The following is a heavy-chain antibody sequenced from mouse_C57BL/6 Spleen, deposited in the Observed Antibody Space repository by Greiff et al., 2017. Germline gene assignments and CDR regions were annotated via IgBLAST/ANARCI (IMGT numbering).Heavy chain of an antibody. J-gene: IGHJ4*01. V-gene: IGHV1-81*01. CDR3: ARQPSITTDYYYAMDD. CDR2: IYPRSGNT. CDR1: GYTFTSYG. Sequence: VQLQQSGAELARPGASVKLSCKASGYTFTSYGISWVKQRTGQGLEWIGEIYPRSGNTYYNEKFKGKATLTADKSSSTAYMELRSLTSEDSAVYCCARQPSITTDYYYAMDDWGQGTSVTVSS. D-gene: IGHD1-1*01.